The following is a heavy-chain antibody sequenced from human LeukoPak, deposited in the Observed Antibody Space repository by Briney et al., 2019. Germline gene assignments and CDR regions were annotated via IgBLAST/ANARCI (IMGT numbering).Heavy chain of an antibody. CDR1: GFTLSKHW. CDR3: ARDREGYSSSWSIALDY. J-gene: IGHJ4*02. D-gene: IGHD6-13*01. CDR2: IKQDGSEK. Sequence: GGSLRLSCAASGFTLSKHWMTWVRQAPGKGLECVAIIKQDGSEKYYVNSVKGRFTISRDNAKNPLYLQMNSLRVEDTAVYYCARDREGYSSSWSIALDYWGQGTLVTVSS. V-gene: IGHV3-7*01.